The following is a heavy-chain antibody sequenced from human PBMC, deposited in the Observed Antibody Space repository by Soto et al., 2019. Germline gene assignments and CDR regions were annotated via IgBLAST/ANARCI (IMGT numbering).Heavy chain of an antibody. Sequence: GGSLRLSCAASGFTFNIYAMSWVRQAPGKGLEWVSVIGGGGGSTNYADSVKGRFTISRDNSKNTLYLQMNSLRAEDTAVYYCAKDRGYSAYGSYDYWGQGALVTVSS. J-gene: IGHJ4*02. CDR3: AKDRGYSAYGSYDY. D-gene: IGHD5-12*01. CDR2: IGGGGGST. V-gene: IGHV3-23*01. CDR1: GFTFNIYA.